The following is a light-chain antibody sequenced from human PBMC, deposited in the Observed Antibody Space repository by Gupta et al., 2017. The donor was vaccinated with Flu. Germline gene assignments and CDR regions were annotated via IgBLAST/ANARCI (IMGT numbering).Light chain of an antibody. CDR3: QQRRSCPIT. CDR2: DAS. J-gene: IGKJ1*01. Sequence: QSSLSGSVGDRVPIPCRPSKVLGDILNGYQKKPAKPPKLLIYDASSRDSGVPARFSGSGSGTDFTLTISSLQPEDFAIYYCQQRRSCPITFGQGTQVDIK. CDR1: KVLGD. V-gene: IGKV1-39*01.